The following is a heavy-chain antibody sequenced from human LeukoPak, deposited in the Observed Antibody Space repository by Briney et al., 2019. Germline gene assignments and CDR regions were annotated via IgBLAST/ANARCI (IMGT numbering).Heavy chain of an antibody. CDR1: GGSISSSNW. Sequence: PSETLSLTSAVSGGSISSSNWWSWVRPPPGKGLEWIGEIYHSGSTNYNPSLKSRVTISVAKSKNQFSLNLSSVTAADTALYYFGGRGGAGGAKNYSYYYMDVWGKGTTVTVSS. CDR3: GGRGGAGGAKNYSYYYMDV. V-gene: IGHV4-4*02. D-gene: IGHD1-26*01. J-gene: IGHJ6*03. CDR2: IYHSGST.